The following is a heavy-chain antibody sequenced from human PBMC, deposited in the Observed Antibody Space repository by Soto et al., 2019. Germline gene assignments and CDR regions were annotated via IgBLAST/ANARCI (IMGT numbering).Heavy chain of an antibody. V-gene: IGHV3-15*01. CDR2: IKSKSYGEAT. CDR1: GFTFSNAW. D-gene: IGHD1-26*01. Sequence: EVQLVESGGGLVKPGGSLRLSCAASGFTFSNAWMSWVRQAPGKGLEWVGRIKSKSYGEATDYAAPVTGRFTISRDDSKDTLYLQMNSLKTEDTAVYYCTTDGLYSGRFDYWGQGALVTVSS. J-gene: IGHJ4*02. CDR3: TTDGLYSGRFDY.